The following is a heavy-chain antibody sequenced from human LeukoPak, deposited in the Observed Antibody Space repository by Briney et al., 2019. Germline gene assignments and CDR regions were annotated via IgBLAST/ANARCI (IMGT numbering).Heavy chain of an antibody. CDR3: AKDHGYSYGFPDY. D-gene: IGHD5-18*01. Sequence: GGSLRLSCAASGFTFTDYGIHWVRQAPGKGLEWVTFIRHDGSGQYYADSVKGRFTISRDNSKNTLYLQMNSLRPEDTAVYYCAKDHGYSYGFPDYWGLGTLVTVSS. CDR1: GFTFTDYG. V-gene: IGHV3-30*02. J-gene: IGHJ4*02. CDR2: IRHDGSGQ.